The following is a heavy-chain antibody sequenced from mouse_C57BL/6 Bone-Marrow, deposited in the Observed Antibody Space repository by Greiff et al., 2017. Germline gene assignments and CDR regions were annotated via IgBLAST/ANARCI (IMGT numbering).Heavy chain of an antibody. CDR1: GFSLTSYG. J-gene: IGHJ1*03. Sequence: QVQLQQSGPGLVQPSQSLSITCTVSGFSLTSYGVHWVRQSPGKGLEWLGVIWRGGSTDYNAAFMSRLSITKDNSKSQVFFKMNSLQADDTAIYYCAKAGYYGSLWYFDVWGTGTTVTVSS. V-gene: IGHV2-5*01. CDR3: AKAGYYGSLWYFDV. CDR2: IWRGGST. D-gene: IGHD1-1*01.